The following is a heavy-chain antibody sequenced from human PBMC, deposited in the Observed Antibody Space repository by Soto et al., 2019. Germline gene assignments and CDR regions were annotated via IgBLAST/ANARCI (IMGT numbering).Heavy chain of an antibody. Sequence: GGSLRLSCAASGFTFSSYWMSWVRQAPGKGLEWVANIKQDGSEKYYVDSVKGRFTISRDNAKNSLYLQMNSLRAEDTAVYYCARDMVWSGYYLYYFDYWGQGTLVTVSS. V-gene: IGHV3-7*03. D-gene: IGHD3-3*01. J-gene: IGHJ4*02. CDR2: IKQDGSEK. CDR1: GFTFSSYW. CDR3: ARDMVWSGYYLYYFDY.